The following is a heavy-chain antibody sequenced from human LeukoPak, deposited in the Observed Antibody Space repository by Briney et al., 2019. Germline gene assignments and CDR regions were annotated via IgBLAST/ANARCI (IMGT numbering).Heavy chain of an antibody. V-gene: IGHV4-4*09. CDR1: GGSISSYY. Sequence: SETLSLTCTVSGGSISSYYWSWIRQPPGKGLEWIGYIYTSGSTNYNPSLKSRVTISVDTSKNQFSLKLSSVTAADTAVYYCARQADFSGPPMDVWGKGTTVTVS. CDR2: IYTSGST. CDR3: ARQADFSGPPMDV. J-gene: IGHJ6*03. D-gene: IGHD2-15*01.